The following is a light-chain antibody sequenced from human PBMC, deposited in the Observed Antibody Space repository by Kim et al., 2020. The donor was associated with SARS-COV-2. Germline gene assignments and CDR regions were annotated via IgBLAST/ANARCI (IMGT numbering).Light chain of an antibody. CDR1: ARFSGPS. CDR2: GAS. J-gene: IGKJ1*01. Sequence: PAIIPKLYCSASARFSGPSLPFYQQSPGPAPWLLSHGASSWTAGIPDRFSGSRSWTDFAITIYSLKPDVFAVYDCQQYDSSSRWTSGQGTKLDIK. V-gene: IGKV3-20*01. CDR3: QQYDSSSRWT.